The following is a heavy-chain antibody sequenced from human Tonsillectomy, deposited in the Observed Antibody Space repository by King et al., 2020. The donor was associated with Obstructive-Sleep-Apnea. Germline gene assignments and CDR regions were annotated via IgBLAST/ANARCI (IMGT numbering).Heavy chain of an antibody. CDR3: ARRPGIAASGWNRENNWFDP. V-gene: IGHV5-51*01. Sequence: VQLVQSGAEVKKPGESLKISCEASGYTFTSQWIGWVRQMPGKGLEWMGVIYPGDSDTRYSPSFQGQVIISADKSINTAYLQWSSLKASDTAMNFCARRPGIAASGWNRENNWFDPWGQGTLVTVS. J-gene: IGHJ5*02. CDR1: GYTFTSQW. CDR2: IYPGDSDT. D-gene: IGHD6-13*01.